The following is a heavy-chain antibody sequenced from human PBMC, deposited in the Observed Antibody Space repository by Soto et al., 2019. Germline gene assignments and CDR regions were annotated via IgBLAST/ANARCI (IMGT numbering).Heavy chain of an antibody. Sequence: PSETLSLTCAVYGGTCSSYYWSWIRQPPGKGLEWIGEINHSGSTNYNPSLKSRVTVSVDTSKDQFSLKLSSVTAADTAVYYCARCIASDDFWTTLDRVYLEYRRQGTLVTFSS. V-gene: IGHV4-34*01. D-gene: IGHD3-3*01. CDR1: GGTCSSYY. CDR3: ARCIASDDFWTTLDRVYLEY. CDR2: INHSGST. J-gene: IGHJ4*02.